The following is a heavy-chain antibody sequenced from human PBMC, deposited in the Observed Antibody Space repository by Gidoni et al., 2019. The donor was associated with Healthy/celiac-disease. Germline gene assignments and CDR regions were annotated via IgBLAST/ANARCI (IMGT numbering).Heavy chain of an antibody. V-gene: IGHV3-23*01. D-gene: IGHD6-13*01. J-gene: IGHJ6*02. CDR1: GFTFSSYA. CDR3: AKGYRIAAAGTPDRSSFYYYYYGMDV. Sequence: EVQLLESGGGLVQPGGSLRLSCAASGFTFSSYAMSCVRQAPGKGLGWVSAISGSGGSTYYADSVKGRFTISRDNSKNTLYLQMNSLRAEDTAVYYCAKGYRIAAAGTPDRSSFYYYYYGMDVWGQGTTVTVSS. CDR2: ISGSGGST.